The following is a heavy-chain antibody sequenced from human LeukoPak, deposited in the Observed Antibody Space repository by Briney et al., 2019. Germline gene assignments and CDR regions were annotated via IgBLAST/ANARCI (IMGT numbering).Heavy chain of an antibody. D-gene: IGHD3-10*01. CDR2: IYTSGTT. V-gene: IGHV4-4*07. Sequence: SETLSLTCAVYGGSFSGYYWSWIRQPAGKGLEWMGHIYTSGTTNYNPSLKSRVTMSIDTSKNQFSLKLSSVTAADTAIYYCARDAKYYYGSRTYFFFEYWGQGTLLSVSS. CDR1: GGSFSGYY. J-gene: IGHJ4*02. CDR3: ARDAKYYYGSRTYFFFEY.